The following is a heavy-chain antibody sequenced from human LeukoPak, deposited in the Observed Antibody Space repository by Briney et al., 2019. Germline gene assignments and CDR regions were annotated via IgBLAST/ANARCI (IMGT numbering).Heavy chain of an antibody. J-gene: IGHJ5*02. V-gene: IGHV4-34*01. Sequence: SETLSLTCAVYGGSFSGYYWSWIRQPPGKGLEWIGEINHSGSTNYNPSLKSRVTISVDTSKNQFSLKLSSVTAADTAVYYCARVKWTASGSFLFDPWGQGTLVTVSS. CDR2: INHSGST. D-gene: IGHD1-26*01. CDR1: GGSFSGYY. CDR3: ARVKWTASGSFLFDP.